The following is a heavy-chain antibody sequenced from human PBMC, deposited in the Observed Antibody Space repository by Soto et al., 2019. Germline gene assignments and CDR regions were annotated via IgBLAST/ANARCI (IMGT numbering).Heavy chain of an antibody. CDR3: ARAYGAPNFDD. CDR2: IYHSGSS. Sequence: QLQLQESGSGLVKPSQTLSLTCAVSGGSISSGAHSWSWIRQPPGKGLEWIGYIYHSGSSYYNPSLKRRVTMSVDRPKNQFSLKLSSVTAADTAVYFCARAYGAPNFDDWGQGILVTVSS. J-gene: IGHJ4*02. V-gene: IGHV4-30-2*01. CDR1: GGSISSGAHS. D-gene: IGHD4-17*01.